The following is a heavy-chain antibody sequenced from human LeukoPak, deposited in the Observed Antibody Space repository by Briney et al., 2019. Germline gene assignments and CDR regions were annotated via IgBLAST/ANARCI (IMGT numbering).Heavy chain of an antibody. Sequence: GGSLRLSCAASGFTFGTYAMHWVRQAPGKGLEWVAMISYHGRKKLYADSVKGRFSISRDNAENTLYLQMNSLRHDDTAVYYCAGVASLSVTHYYYYGMDVWGPGTTVSVSS. CDR3: AGVASLSVTHYYYYGMDV. J-gene: IGHJ6*02. CDR2: ISYHGRKK. V-gene: IGHV3-30*14. D-gene: IGHD4-17*01. CDR1: GFTFGTYA.